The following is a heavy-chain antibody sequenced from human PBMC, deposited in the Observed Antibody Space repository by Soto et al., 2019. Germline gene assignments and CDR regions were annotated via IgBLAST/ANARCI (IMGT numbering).Heavy chain of an antibody. CDR3: ARHYSSGSRNWFDP. J-gene: IGHJ5*02. V-gene: IGHV4-39*01. D-gene: IGHD6-19*01. CDR1: GGSINSSSYF. CDR2: IYYSGST. Sequence: SETLSLTCSVSGGSINSSSYFWGWVRQPPGKGLEWIGSIYYSGSTYYNPSFRSRVTISVDTSKNQFSLKLSSVTAADTAVFYCARHYSSGSRNWFDPWGQGTLVTVSS.